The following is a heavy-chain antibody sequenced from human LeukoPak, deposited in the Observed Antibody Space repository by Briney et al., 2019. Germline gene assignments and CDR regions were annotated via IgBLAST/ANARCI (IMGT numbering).Heavy chain of an antibody. V-gene: IGHV4-31*11. J-gene: IGHJ6*01. CDR2: IHNSGNT. CDR1: GDSTIRGGYC. D-gene: IGHD6-13*01. CDR3: ARDGAAAPPHNYYGMDV. Sequence: SQTLSLTCVVSGDSTIRGGYCWSWIRQHPGKGLEWIGSIHNSGNTFSNPPLKSRIAILADTSKTQFSLKVTSVAAADTAVYYCARDGAAAPPHNYYGMDVWGQGTTVTVSS.